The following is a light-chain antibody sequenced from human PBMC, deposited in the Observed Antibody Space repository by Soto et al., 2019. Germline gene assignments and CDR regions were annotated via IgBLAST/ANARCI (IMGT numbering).Light chain of an antibody. CDR1: SSDVGGYNY. CDR3: CSYTSSSTPYG. V-gene: IGLV2-14*01. CDR2: DVS. Sequence: QSVLTQAASVSGSPGHSITISCTGTSSDVGGYNYVSWYQQHPGKAPKLMIYDVSNRPSGVSNRFSGSKSGNTASLTISGLQAQDEADYYCCSYTSSSTPYGFGTGTKVTVL. J-gene: IGLJ1*01.